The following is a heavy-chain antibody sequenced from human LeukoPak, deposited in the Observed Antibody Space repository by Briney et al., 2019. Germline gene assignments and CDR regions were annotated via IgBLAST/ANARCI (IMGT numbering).Heavy chain of an antibody. Sequence: SETLSLTCTVSGGSISSYYWSWIRQPSGKGLEWIGYIYYSGSTNYNPSLKSRVTISVDTSKNQFSLKLSSVTAADTAVYYCAGDSGYYAFDIWGQGTMVTVSS. V-gene: IGHV4-59*01. J-gene: IGHJ3*02. D-gene: IGHD5-12*01. CDR3: AGDSGYYAFDI. CDR1: GGSISSYY. CDR2: IYYSGST.